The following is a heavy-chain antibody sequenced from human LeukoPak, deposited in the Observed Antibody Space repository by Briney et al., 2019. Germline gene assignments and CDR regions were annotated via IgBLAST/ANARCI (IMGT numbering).Heavy chain of an antibody. J-gene: IGHJ4*02. D-gene: IGHD5-24*01. CDR1: GFTFSSYA. Sequence: GGSLRLSCAASGFTFSSYAMNWVRQAPGKGLEWVSGISDIGGSTYYADSVKGRFTISRDNSKSTLYLQMNSLRVDDTAVYYCANVQMYTRFDYWGQGALVTVSS. CDR2: ISDIGGST. CDR3: ANVQMYTRFDY. V-gene: IGHV3-23*01.